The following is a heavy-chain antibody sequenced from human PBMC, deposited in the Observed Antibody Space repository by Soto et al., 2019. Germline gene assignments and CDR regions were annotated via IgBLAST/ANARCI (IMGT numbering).Heavy chain of an antibody. CDR2: INAGNGNT. D-gene: IGHD3-22*01. CDR3: ARSPPGYYDSSGYYFTSWFDP. V-gene: IGHV1-3*01. CDR1: VYTFTSYA. J-gene: IGHJ5*02. Sequence: GASVKVSCKASVYTFTSYAMHWVRQAPGQRLEWMGWINAGNGNTKYSQKLQGRVTMTTDTSTSTAYMELRSLRSDDTAVYYCARSPPGYYDSSGYYFTSWFDPWGQGTLVTVSS.